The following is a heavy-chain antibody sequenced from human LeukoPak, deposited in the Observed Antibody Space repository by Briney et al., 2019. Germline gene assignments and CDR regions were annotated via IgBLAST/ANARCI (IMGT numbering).Heavy chain of an antibody. J-gene: IGHJ4*02. Sequence: GASVKVSCKASGGTFSSYAISWVRQAPGQGLEWMGRIIPILGIANYAQKFQGRVTITADKSTSTAYMELSSLRSGDTAVYYCARDTIEGIAAAGTFDYWGQGTLVTVSS. V-gene: IGHV1-69*04. CDR1: GGTFSSYA. CDR3: ARDTIEGIAAAGTFDY. D-gene: IGHD6-13*01. CDR2: IIPILGIA.